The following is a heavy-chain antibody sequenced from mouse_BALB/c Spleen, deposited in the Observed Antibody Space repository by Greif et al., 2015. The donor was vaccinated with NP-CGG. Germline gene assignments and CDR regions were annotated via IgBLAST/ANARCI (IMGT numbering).Heavy chain of an antibody. CDR2: IYSNNGGT. CDR3: ARGKNYYGSSYEAWFAY. CDR1: GYTFTEYT. Sequence: EVKVVESGPELVKPGASVRTSCKTSGYTFTEYTMHWVKERHGKSLEWIGGIYSNNGGTSYNQKFKGKATLTVDKSSCTAYMELRSLTSEDSAVYYCARGKNYYGSSYEAWFAYWGQGTLVTVSA. D-gene: IGHD1-1*01. V-gene: IGHV1-26*01. J-gene: IGHJ3*01.